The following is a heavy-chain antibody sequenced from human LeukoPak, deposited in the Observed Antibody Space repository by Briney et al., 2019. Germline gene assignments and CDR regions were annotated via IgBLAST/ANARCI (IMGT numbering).Heavy chain of an antibody. D-gene: IGHD3-16*01. CDR3: ARSANQGGVWV. V-gene: IGHV5-51*01. J-gene: IGHJ4*02. Sequence: GESLKISCQGSGYNFTSYWIAWVRQMPGKGLDWMGIIYPGDSDTRYSPSFQGQVTISADKSISTVYLQWSSLKASDTAMYYCARSANQGGVWVWGQGTLVTVSS. CDR1: GYNFTSYW. CDR2: IYPGDSDT.